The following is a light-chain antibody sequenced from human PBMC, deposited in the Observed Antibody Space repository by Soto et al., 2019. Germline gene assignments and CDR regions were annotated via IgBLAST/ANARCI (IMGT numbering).Light chain of an antibody. J-gene: IGKJ1*01. Sequence: EIVMTQSPATLPVSPGERATLSCRASQSVSSNLAWYQQKPGQAPRLLIYGASTRATGIPARFSGSGSGTEFTLTISSLQSEDFAVYYCQQYNNWPLTFGQGTKVESK. CDR3: QQYNNWPLT. V-gene: IGKV3-15*01. CDR1: QSVSSN. CDR2: GAS.